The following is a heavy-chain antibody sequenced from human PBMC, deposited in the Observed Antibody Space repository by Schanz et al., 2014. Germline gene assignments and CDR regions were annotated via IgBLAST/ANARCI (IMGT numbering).Heavy chain of an antibody. CDR3: AKDLNRVATAPQS. Sequence: EVQLVESGGGLVQPGGSLRLSCAASRFTFSDYWMSWVRQAPGKGLECVSIIYSDGSTYYVDSVKGRFIISRDNSKNTVYLQMNSLRAEDTALYYCAKDLNRVATAPQSWGQGTLVTVSS. V-gene: IGHV3-66*01. CDR2: IYSDGST. J-gene: IGHJ5*02. D-gene: IGHD5-12*01. CDR1: RFTFSDYW.